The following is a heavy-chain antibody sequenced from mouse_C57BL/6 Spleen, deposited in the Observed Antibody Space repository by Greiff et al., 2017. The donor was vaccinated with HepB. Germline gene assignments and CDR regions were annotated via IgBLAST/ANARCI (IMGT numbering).Heavy chain of an antibody. Sequence: VQLKESGGGLVQPGGSLSLSCAASGFTFTDYYMSWVRQPPGKALEWLGFIRNKANGYTTEYSASVKGRFTISRDNSQSILYLQMNALRAEDSATYYCARITGPYYAMDYWGQGTSVTVSS. CDR3: ARITGPYYAMDY. CDR1: GFTFTDYY. J-gene: IGHJ4*01. CDR2: IRNKANGYTT. V-gene: IGHV7-3*01. D-gene: IGHD4-1*01.